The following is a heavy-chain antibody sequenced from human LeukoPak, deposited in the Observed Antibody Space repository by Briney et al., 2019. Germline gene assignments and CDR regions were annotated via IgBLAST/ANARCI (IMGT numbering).Heavy chain of an antibody. D-gene: IGHD6-6*01. CDR3: ARDIAARPDYFDY. J-gene: IGHJ4*02. CDR2: IYYSGST. CDR1: GGSFSDYW. V-gene: IGHV4-34*01. Sequence: SETLSLTCAVYGGSFSDYWWTWIRQPPGKGLEWIGSIYYSGSTYYNPSLKSRVTISVDTSKNQFSLKLSSVTAADTAVYYCARDIAARPDYFDYWGQGTLVTVSS.